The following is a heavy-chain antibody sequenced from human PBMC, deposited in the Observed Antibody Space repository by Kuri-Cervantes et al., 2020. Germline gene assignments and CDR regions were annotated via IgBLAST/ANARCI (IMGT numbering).Heavy chain of an antibody. Sequence: LRLSCTVSGGSISSGDYYWSWIRQPPGKGLEWIGYIYYSGSTYYNPSLKSRVTTSVDTSKNQFSLKLSSVTAADTAVYYCARVVFRYYYDSSAQLGNWFDPWGQGTLVTVSS. D-gene: IGHD3-22*01. CDR3: ARVVFRYYYDSSAQLGNWFDP. CDR1: GGSISSGDYY. CDR2: IYYSGST. J-gene: IGHJ5*02. V-gene: IGHV4-30-4*01.